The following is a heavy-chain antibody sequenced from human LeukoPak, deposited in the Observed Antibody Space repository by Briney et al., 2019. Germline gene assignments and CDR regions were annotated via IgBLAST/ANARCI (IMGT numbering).Heavy chain of an antibody. CDR1: GFTFSSSG. V-gene: IGHV3-30*02. CDR2: IRYDGSNK. CDR3: AREGSGSYYTFDY. Sequence: LPGGSLRLSCAASGFTFSSSGMHWVRQAPGKGLEWVTFIRYDGSNKYYADSVKGRFTISRDNSKNTLYPQMNSLRAEDTAVYYCAREGSGSYYTFDYWGQGTLVTVSS. D-gene: IGHD1-26*01. J-gene: IGHJ4*02.